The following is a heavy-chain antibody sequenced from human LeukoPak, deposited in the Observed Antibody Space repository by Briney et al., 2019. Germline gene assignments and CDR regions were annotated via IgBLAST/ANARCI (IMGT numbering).Heavy chain of an antibody. J-gene: IGHJ4*02. CDR1: GFTFSNYA. CDR3: AKGYSGSYFDY. V-gene: IGHV3-23*01. D-gene: IGHD1-26*01. CDR2: ISGSGGST. Sequence: GGSLRLSCAASGFTFSNYAMSWVREAPGKGLEGVSTISGSGGSTYYADSVKGRFTISRDNSKNTLYLQMNSLRAEDTAVYYCAKGYSGSYFDYWGQGTLVTVSS.